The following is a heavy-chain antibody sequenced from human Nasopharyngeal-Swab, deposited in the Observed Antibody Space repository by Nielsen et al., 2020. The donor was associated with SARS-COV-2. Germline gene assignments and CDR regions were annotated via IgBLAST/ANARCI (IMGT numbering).Heavy chain of an antibody. V-gene: IGHV3-21*01. J-gene: IGHJ4*02. CDR3: ARLELLWFGELLDY. D-gene: IGHD3-10*01. CDR1: GFTFSSDS. Sequence: GESLKISCAASGFTFSSDSMNWVRQAPGKGLEWVSSISSSSSYIYYADSVKGRFTISRDNTKNSLYLQMNSLRAEDTAVYYCARLELLWFGELLDYWGQGTLVTVSS. CDR2: ISSSSSYI.